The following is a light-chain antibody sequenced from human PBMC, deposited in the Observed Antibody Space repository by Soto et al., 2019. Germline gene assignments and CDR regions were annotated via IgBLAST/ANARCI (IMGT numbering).Light chain of an antibody. J-gene: IGKJ5*01. CDR1: RSVRTK. CDR3: QQYNSWPPIT. CDR2: GAS. V-gene: IGKV3-15*01. Sequence: EIVMMQSPGTLSVSPGEGATLFCRASRSVRTKLAWYQQRAGQAPRLLMYGASTRATGIPDRFSGSGSGTEFTLTISSLQSEDFAVYYCQQYNSWPPITFGQGTRLEIK.